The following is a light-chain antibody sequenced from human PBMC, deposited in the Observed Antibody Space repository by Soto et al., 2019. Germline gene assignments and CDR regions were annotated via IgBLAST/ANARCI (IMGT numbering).Light chain of an antibody. CDR2: GAS. Sequence: EIVLTQSPGTLSLSPGERVTLSCRASQSVSSSYLAWYRRKPGQAPRLLIYGASSRATGIPDKFSGSGSGTDFTLTISRLEPEDFAVYYCQQYDTSPYTFGQGTKLEIK. CDR1: QSVSSSY. J-gene: IGKJ2*01. V-gene: IGKV3-20*01. CDR3: QQYDTSPYT.